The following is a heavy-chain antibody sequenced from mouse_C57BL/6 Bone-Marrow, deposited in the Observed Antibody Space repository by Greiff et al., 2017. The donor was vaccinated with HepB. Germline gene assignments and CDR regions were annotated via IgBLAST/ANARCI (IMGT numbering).Heavy chain of an antibody. CDR2: IDPETGGT. Sequence: VQVVESGAELVRPGASVTLSCKASGYTFTDYEMHWVKQTPVHGLEWIGAIDPETGGTAYNQKFKGKAILTADKSSSTAYMELRSLTSEDSAVYYCTRSGVRAYWGQGTLVTVSA. CDR3: TRSGVRAY. J-gene: IGHJ3*01. V-gene: IGHV1-15*01. D-gene: IGHD2-1*01. CDR1: GYTFTDYE.